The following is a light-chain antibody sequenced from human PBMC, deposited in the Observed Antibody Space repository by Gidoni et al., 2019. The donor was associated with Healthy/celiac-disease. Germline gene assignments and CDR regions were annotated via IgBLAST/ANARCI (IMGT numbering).Light chain of an antibody. CDR1: QSISSY. Sequence: DRHMTHAPSSLSASVGDRVTITCRASQSISSYLNWYQQKPGKAPKLLIYAASSLQSGVPSRFSGSGSGTDFTLTISSLQPEDFATYYCLRSYSTPMCSFGQGTKLEIK. CDR2: AAS. V-gene: IGKV1-39*01. J-gene: IGKJ2*04. CDR3: LRSYSTPMCS.